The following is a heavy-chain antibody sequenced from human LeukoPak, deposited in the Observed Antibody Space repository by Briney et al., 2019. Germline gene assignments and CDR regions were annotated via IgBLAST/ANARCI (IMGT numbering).Heavy chain of an antibody. D-gene: IGHD3-22*01. V-gene: IGHV4-34*01. Sequence: SETLSLTCAVYGGSFSGYYWSWIRQPPGKGLEWIGEINHSGSTNYNPSLKSRVTISVDTSKNQFSLKLTSGHAADTAVYYCARDVVARDSSGYYYLGFDPWGQGTLVTVSS. CDR2: INHSGST. CDR3: ARDVVARDSSGYYYLGFDP. CDR1: GGSFSGYY. J-gene: IGHJ5*02.